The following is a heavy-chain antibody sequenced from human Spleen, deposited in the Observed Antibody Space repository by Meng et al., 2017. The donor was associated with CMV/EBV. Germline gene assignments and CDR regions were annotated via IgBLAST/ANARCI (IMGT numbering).Heavy chain of an antibody. CDR2: IYYSGST. CDR3: ARDTTADFWSGHTPHYYGMDV. J-gene: IGHJ6*02. Sequence: GSLRLSCIVSGGSISSYYWSWIRQPPGKGLEWIGYIYYSGSTYYNPSLKSRVTMSLDTSKNQFSLKLSSVTAADTAVYYCARDTTADFWSGHTPHYYGMDVWGQGTTVTVSS. D-gene: IGHD3-3*01. CDR1: GGSISSYY. V-gene: IGHV4-59*01.